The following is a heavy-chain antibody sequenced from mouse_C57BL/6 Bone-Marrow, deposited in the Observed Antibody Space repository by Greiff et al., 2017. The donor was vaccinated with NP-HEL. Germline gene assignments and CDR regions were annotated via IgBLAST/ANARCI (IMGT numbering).Heavy chain of an antibody. CDR2: IWGGGST. CDR1: GFSLTSYG. Sequence: VKLMESGPGLVAPSQSLSITCTVSGFSLTSYGVDWVRQPPGKGLEWLGVIWGGGSTNYNSALLSRLSISKDNSKSQVFLKMNRLQTDDTAMYYCAKHDYGSRRYAMDYWGQGTSVTVSS. CDR3: AKHDYGSRRYAMDY. J-gene: IGHJ4*01. V-gene: IGHV2-9*01. D-gene: IGHD1-1*01.